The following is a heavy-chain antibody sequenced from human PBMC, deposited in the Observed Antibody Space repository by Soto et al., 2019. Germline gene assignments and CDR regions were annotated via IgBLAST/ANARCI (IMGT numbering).Heavy chain of an antibody. CDR1: GFTFSDHY. V-gene: IGHV3-72*01. CDR2: TRNKANSYTT. D-gene: IGHD2-15*01. CDR3: ASPVSVVGVDYYYYGMDV. J-gene: IGHJ6*02. Sequence: EVQLVESGGGLVQPGGSLRLSCAASGFTFSDHYMDWVRQAPGKGLEWVGRTRNKANSYTTEYAASVKGRFTISRDDSKNSLYLQMNSLKTEDTAVYYCASPVSVVGVDYYYYGMDVWGQGTTVTVSS.